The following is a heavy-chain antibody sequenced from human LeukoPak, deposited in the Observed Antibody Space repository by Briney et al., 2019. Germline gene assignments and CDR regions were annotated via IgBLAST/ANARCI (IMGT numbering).Heavy chain of an antibody. V-gene: IGHV4-59*01. Sequence: SETLSLTCTVSGGSISSYYWSWIRQPPGKGLEWIGYIYYSGSTNYNPSLKSRVTISVDTSKNQFSLKLSSVTAADTAVYYCARMARLRNDAFDIWGQGTMVTVSS. CDR2: IYYSGST. J-gene: IGHJ3*02. D-gene: IGHD4-17*01. CDR3: ARMARLRNDAFDI. CDR1: GGSISSYY.